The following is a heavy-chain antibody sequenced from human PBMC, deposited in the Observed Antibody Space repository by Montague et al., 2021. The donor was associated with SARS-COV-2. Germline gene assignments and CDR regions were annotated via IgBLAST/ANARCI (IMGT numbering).Heavy chain of an antibody. D-gene: IGHD3-10*01. V-gene: IGHV4-59*01. CDR2: IYYSGGT. CDR3: ARGASELPS. CDR1: GGSMSGYH. Sequence: ETLSLTCTVSGGSMSGYHWGWIRQPPGKGLEWIGYIYYSGGTNYNPSLKSRVTISVDTSKNQFSLKLNSVTAADTAVYYCARGASELPSWGQGALVTVSS. J-gene: IGHJ5*02.